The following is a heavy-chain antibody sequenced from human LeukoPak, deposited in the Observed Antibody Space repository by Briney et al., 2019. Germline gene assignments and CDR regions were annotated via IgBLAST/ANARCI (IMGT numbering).Heavy chain of an antibody. CDR1: GGSFSGYY. V-gene: IGHV4-34*01. CDR2: INHSGST. Sequence: KPSETLSLTCAVYGGSFSGYYWSWIRQPPGKGLEWIGEINHSGSTNYNPSLKSRVTISVDTSKDQFSLKLSSVTAADTAVYYCARGRYDSSGYPYWWGQGTLVTVSS. J-gene: IGHJ4*02. CDR3: ARGRYDSSGYPYW. D-gene: IGHD3-22*01.